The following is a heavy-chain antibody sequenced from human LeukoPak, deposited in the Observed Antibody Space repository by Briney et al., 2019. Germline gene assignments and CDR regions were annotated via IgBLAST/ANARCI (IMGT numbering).Heavy chain of an antibody. CDR3: AGHHPRNTVDF. D-gene: IGHD2/OR15-2a*01. CDR1: GGSISSYY. Sequence: SETLSLTYTVSGGSISSYYWSWIRQPPGKGLEWIAYISDIGSINYNPSLKSRVAISLDTSKNQFSLKLSSVTAADTAVYYCAGHHPRNTVDFWGQGTLVTVSS. V-gene: IGHV4-59*08. J-gene: IGHJ4*02. CDR2: ISDIGSI.